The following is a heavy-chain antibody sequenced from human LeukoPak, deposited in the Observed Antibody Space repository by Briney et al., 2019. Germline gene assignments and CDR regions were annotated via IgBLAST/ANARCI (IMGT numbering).Heavy chain of an antibody. D-gene: IGHD6-13*01. CDR1: GDSIRTSTHY. CDR3: ARAAGPLAAPDF. J-gene: IGHJ4*02. Sequence: SETLSLTCTVSGDSIRTSTHYWGWIRQPPGKGLESIGSIYNSGSAYYNPSLQSRVTISVDTSNNQFSLRLSSVTAADTAVYYCARAAGPLAAPDFWGQGTPVTVSS. V-gene: IGHV4-39*01. CDR2: IYNSGSA.